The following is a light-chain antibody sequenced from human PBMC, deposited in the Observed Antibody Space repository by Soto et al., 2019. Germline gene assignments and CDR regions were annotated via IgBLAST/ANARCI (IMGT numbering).Light chain of an antibody. V-gene: IGLV1-44*01. CDR1: SSKIGSNT. Sequence: QSVLTQPPSASGTPGQRVTISCSGSSSKIGSNTVNWYQQLPGTAPKLLIYSNNQRPSGVPDRFSGSKSGTSASLAISGLQSEDDADYDCAAWDDSLNALYVFGTRTEVTV. J-gene: IGLJ1*01. CDR2: SNN. CDR3: AAWDDSLNALYV.